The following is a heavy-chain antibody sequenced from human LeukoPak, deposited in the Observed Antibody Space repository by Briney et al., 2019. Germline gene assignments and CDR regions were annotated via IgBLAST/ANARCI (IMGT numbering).Heavy chain of an antibody. Sequence: GGSLRLSCAASGFTFSSYAMTWVRQAPGKGLEWVSIISGSGGSTSYADSVKGRFTISRDNSKSTLYLQMNSLRAEDTALYYCAKPYSGTILTGWFDPWGQGTLVTVSS. CDR3: AKPYSGTILTGWFDP. CDR1: GFTFSSYA. CDR2: ISGSGGST. J-gene: IGHJ5*02. D-gene: IGHD3-9*01. V-gene: IGHV3-23*01.